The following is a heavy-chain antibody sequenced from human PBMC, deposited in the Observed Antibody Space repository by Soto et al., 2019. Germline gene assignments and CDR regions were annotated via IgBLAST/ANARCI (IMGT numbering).Heavy chain of an antibody. D-gene: IGHD6-13*01. CDR1: GGTFSSYA. Sequence: QVQLVQSGAEVKKPGSSVKVSCKASGGTFSSYAISWVRQAPGQGLEWMGGIIPIFGTANYAQKFQGRVTITADESTSTAYMGLRSLRSEDTAVYHCARGRAAAEVPFDYWGQGTLVIVSS. CDR2: IIPIFGTA. J-gene: IGHJ4*02. CDR3: ARGRAAAEVPFDY. V-gene: IGHV1-69*12.